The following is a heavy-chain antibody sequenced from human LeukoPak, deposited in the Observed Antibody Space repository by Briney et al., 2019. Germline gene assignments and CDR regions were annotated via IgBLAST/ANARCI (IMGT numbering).Heavy chain of an antibody. CDR1: GGSISSYY. Sequence: SETLSLTCTVSGGSISSYYWSWVRQPPGKGLEWIGYIYYSGSTNYNPSLKSRVTISVDTSKNQFSLKLSSVTAADTAVYYCARAYYDYVWGSYRYHAFDYWGQGTLVTVSS. V-gene: IGHV4-59*01. CDR2: IYYSGST. J-gene: IGHJ4*02. D-gene: IGHD3-16*02. CDR3: ARAYYDYVWGSYRYHAFDY.